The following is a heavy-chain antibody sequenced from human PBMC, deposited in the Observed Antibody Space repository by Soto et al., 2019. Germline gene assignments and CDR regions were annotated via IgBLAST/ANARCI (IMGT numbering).Heavy chain of an antibody. CDR3: AHPRGYGVFDAVDI. CDR1: GFVFTTYA. D-gene: IGHD4-17*01. V-gene: IGHV3-23*01. J-gene: IGHJ3*02. CDR2: ISSSGEST. Sequence: PGGSLRLSCATSGFVFTTYAMNWVRQAPGKGLEWVSAISSSGESTFYAESVRGRFTISRDNSLNTLYLQMRSLRPEDTAVYYCAHPRGYGVFDAVDIWGQGXMVTVSS.